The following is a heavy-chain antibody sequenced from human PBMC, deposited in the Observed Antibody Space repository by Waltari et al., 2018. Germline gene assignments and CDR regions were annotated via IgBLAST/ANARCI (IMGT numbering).Heavy chain of an antibody. J-gene: IGHJ4*02. CDR2: ISWNSGSI. CDR1: GFTFDDYA. Sequence: EVQLVESGGGLVQPGRSLRLSCAASGFTFDDYAMHWVRQAPGKGLEWVSGISWNSGSIGYADSVKGRFTISRDNAKNSLYLQMNSLRAEDTALYYCAKEYIDYFDYWGQGTLVTVSS. V-gene: IGHV3-9*01. CDR3: AKEYIDYFDY. D-gene: IGHD1-20*01.